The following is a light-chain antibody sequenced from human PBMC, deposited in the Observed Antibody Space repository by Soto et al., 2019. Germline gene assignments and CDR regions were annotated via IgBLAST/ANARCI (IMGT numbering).Light chain of an antibody. V-gene: IGLV1-40*01. CDR1: SSNIGAGYD. J-gene: IGLJ2*01. Sequence: QSVLTQPPSVSGAPGQRVTISCTGSSSNIGAGYDVHWYQQLPGTAPKRLMYGNSNRPSGVPDRVSGSKSGTSASLAITGLQAEDEADYYCQSYDSSLSVVFGGGTQLTVL. CDR3: QSYDSSLSVV. CDR2: GNS.